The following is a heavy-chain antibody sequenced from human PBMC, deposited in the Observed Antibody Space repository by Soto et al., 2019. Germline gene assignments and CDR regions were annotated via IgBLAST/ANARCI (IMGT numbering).Heavy chain of an antibody. V-gene: IGHV3-74*01. CDR2: VSEDGSST. D-gene: IGHD4-17*01. CDR3: ARGTYGEYGTPPDL. CDR1: GFSFSSFW. J-gene: IGHJ4*01. Sequence: EVPLVESGGGLVQPGGSLSLSCAASGFSFSSFWMHWVRQAPRKGLAWASRVSEDGSSTHYADSVKGRFTISRDNAKNTLSLQMNSLRADDTAVYYCARGTYGEYGTPPDLWGQGVLVTVSS.